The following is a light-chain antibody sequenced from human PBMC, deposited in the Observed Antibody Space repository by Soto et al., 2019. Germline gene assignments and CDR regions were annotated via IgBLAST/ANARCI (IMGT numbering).Light chain of an antibody. J-gene: IGLJ1*01. CDR3: SSYAGSNILYV. CDR2: GVN. V-gene: IGLV2-8*01. Sequence: QSALXQPPSASGSPGRSVTISCTGTSSDVGGYNYVSWYQQHPGKAPQLVIYGVNKRASGVPDRFSGSKSGNTASLTVSGLQAEDEADYYCSSYAGSNILYVFGTGTKVTVL. CDR1: SSDVGGYNY.